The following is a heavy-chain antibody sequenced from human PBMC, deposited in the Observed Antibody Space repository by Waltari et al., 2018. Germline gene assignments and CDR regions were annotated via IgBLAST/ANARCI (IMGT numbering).Heavy chain of an antibody. CDR1: GGTFSSYA. CDR2: IIPIFGTA. J-gene: IGHJ2*01. V-gene: IGHV1-69*01. CDR3: ARSTTPKGWSWYFDL. Sequence: QVQLVQSGAEVKKPGSSVKVSCKASGGTFSSYAISWVRQAPRQGLEWMGGIIPIFGTANYAQKFQGRVTITADESTSTAYMELSSLRSEDTAVYYCARSTTPKGWSWYFDLWGRGTLVTVSS. D-gene: IGHD1-7*01.